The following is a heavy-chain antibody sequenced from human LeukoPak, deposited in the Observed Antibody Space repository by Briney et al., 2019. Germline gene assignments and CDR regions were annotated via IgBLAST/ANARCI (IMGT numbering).Heavy chain of an antibody. V-gene: IGHV4-59*11. CDR1: GGSISSHY. CDR2: IYYSGST. D-gene: IGHD2-8*01. J-gene: IGHJ4*02. CDR3: ARSTEYCTNGVCYTVLAGFDY. Sequence: PSETLSLTCTVSGGSISSHYWSWIRQPPGKGLEWIGYIYYSGSTNYNPSLKSRVTISVDTSKNQFSLKLSSVTAADTAVYYCARSTEYCTNGVCYTVLAGFDYWGQGTLVTVSS.